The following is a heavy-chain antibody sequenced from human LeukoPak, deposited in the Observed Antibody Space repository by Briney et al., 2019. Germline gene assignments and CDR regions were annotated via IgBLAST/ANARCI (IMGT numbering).Heavy chain of an antibody. CDR1: GGTFSSYA. Sequence: SVKVSCKASGGTFSSYAISWVRQAPGQGLEWMGGIIPIFGTANYAQKFQGRVTITADESTSTAYMELSSLRSEDTAVYYCAGPHYYGSGGYPKDYYYGMDVWGKGTTVTVSS. V-gene: IGHV1-69*13. CDR3: AGPHYYGSGGYPKDYYYGMDV. J-gene: IGHJ6*04. D-gene: IGHD3-10*01. CDR2: IIPIFGTA.